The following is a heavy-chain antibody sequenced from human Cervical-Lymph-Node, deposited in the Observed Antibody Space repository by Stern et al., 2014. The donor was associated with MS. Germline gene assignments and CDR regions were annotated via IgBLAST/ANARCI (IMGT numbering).Heavy chain of an antibody. J-gene: IGHJ4*02. CDR3: AREGGAYCAGDCYPKSLDY. CDR1: GITFSSNA. D-gene: IGHD2-21*02. CDR2: ISYEGSDK. V-gene: IGHV3-30*04. Sequence: QVQLVQSGGGVVQPGRSLRLSCAASGITFSSNAMHWVRQAPGKGLEWVSLISYEGSDKYYADSVKGRFTISRDNSRNTLYLQMNSLRAEDTAVYYCAREGGAYCAGDCYPKSLDYWGQGTLVTVSS.